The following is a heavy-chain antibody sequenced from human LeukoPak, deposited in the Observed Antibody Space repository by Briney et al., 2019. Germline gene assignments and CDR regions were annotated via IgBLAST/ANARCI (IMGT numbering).Heavy chain of an antibody. V-gene: IGHV3-48*03. Sequence: PGGSLRLSCAASGFTFSSYEMNWVRQAPGKGLEWVSYISSSGRTMYYADSVKGRITISRDNAKNSLYLQMNSLRAEDTAVYYCARFDYLMSFDYWGQGALVTVSS. D-gene: IGHD2/OR15-2a*01. CDR3: ARFDYLMSFDY. J-gene: IGHJ4*02. CDR2: ISSSGRTM. CDR1: GFTFSSYE.